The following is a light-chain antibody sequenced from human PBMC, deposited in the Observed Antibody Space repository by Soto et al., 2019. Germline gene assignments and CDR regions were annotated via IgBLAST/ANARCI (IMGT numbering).Light chain of an antibody. CDR3: SSYTIRRSWV. CDR1: TSDVDYNR. Sequence: QSALTQPASVTGSPGQSITISCTGTTSDVDYNRVSWYQQYPGTAPKLMINEVTNRPSGVSDRFSGSKSGHTASLTISGPQPEDEGDYYCSSYTIRRSWVFGGGTKLTVL. V-gene: IGLV2-14*01. CDR2: EVT. J-gene: IGLJ3*02.